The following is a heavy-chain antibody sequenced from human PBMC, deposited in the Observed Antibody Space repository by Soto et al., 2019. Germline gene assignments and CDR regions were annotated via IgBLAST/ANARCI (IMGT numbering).Heavy chain of an antibody. D-gene: IGHD6-6*01. CDR3: AKDLSGYSSSPPPNHGMDV. CDR1: GFTFSSYG. V-gene: IGHV3-30*18. J-gene: IGHJ6*02. Sequence: PVGSLRLSCAASGFTFSSYGMHWVRQAPFKVLEWVAVISYDGSNKYYADSVKGRLTISRDNSKNTLYLQMNSLRAEDTAVYYCAKDLSGYSSSPPPNHGMDVWGQGTTVTV. CDR2: ISYDGSNK.